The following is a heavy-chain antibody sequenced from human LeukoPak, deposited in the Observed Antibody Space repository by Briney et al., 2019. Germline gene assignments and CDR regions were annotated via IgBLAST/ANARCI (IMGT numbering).Heavy chain of an antibody. D-gene: IGHD4-17*01. J-gene: IGHJ4*02. CDR2: IWYDGSNK. V-gene: IGHV3-33*01. Sequence: PGRSLRLSCAASGFTFSSSGMHWVRQAPGKGLEWVAVIWYDGSNKYYADSVKGRFTISRDNSKNTLYLQMNSLRAEDTAVYYCARAMTTVTTPGGFDYWGQGTLVTVSS. CDR3: ARAMTTVTTPGGFDY. CDR1: GFTFSSSG.